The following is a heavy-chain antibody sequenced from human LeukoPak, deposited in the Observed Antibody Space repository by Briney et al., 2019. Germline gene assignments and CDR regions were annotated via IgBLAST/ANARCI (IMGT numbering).Heavy chain of an antibody. CDR1: GGSFSGYY. J-gene: IGHJ4*02. CDR2: INHSGST. CDR3: ARRRYDYVWGSYRYQYFDY. Sequence: SETLSLTCAVYGGSFSGYYWSWNRQPPGKGLEWIGEINHSGSTNYNPSLKSRVTISVDTSKNQFSLKLSSVTAADTAVYYCARRRYDYVWGSYRYQYFDYWGQGTLVTVSS. D-gene: IGHD3-16*02. V-gene: IGHV4-34*01.